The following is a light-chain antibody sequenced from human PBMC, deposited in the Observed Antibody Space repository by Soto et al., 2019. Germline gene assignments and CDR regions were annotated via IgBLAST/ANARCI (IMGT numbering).Light chain of an antibody. CDR2: YDD. Sequence: QSVLTQPPSVSEAPRQRVTISCSGSSSNIGDNAVQWYQQVPGKAPQLLIYYDDLRPSGVSDRFSGSKSGTSASLAISGLQSEDEADYYCAVWDDSLNGVIFGGGTKLTVL. CDR1: SSNIGDNA. CDR3: AVWDDSLNGVI. J-gene: IGLJ2*01. V-gene: IGLV1-36*01.